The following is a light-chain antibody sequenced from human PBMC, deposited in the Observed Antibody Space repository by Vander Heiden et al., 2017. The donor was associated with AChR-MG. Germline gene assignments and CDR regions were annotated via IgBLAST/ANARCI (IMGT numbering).Light chain of an antibody. CDR2: SNT. V-gene: IGLV1-40*01. J-gene: IGLJ2*01. Sequence: QSVLTQPPSVSGAPGQTVPISCSGTDSNIGAGYAVYWDQQLPGRAPKVLIFSNTDRPSGVPDRFSGSRSATSAFLTISGLQVEDEALYYCQSYDRSLSVWDFGGGTKLTVL. CDR1: DSNIGAGYA. CDR3: QSYDRSLSVWD.